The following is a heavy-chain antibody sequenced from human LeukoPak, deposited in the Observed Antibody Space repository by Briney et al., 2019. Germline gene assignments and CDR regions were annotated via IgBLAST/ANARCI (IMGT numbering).Heavy chain of an antibody. CDR2: ITGSGGDGTT. V-gene: IGHV3-23*01. CDR1: GFTFTSNA. D-gene: IGHD3-22*01. Sequence: GGSLRLSCAASGFTFTSNAMIWVRQAPGKGLECVSTITGSGGDGTTYYADSVKGRFTISRDNSKNTLFLQMNSLRADDTAVYYCAKAYGNSGYFQLPIDFWGQGTLVTVSS. J-gene: IGHJ4*02. CDR3: AKAYGNSGYFQLPIDF.